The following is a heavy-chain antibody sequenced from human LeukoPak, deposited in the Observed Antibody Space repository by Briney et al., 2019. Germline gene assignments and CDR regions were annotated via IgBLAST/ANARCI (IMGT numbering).Heavy chain of an antibody. Sequence: PGRSLRLSCAASGSTFSTDAMHWVRQAPGKGLEWVANIKQDGSGKNYVDSVKGRFTISRDNAKNSLSLQMNSLRAEDTAVYYCARETPDSSGWDWGQGTLVTVSS. V-gene: IGHV3-7*01. D-gene: IGHD6-19*01. CDR1: GSTFSTDA. J-gene: IGHJ4*02. CDR3: ARETPDSSGWD. CDR2: IKQDGSGK.